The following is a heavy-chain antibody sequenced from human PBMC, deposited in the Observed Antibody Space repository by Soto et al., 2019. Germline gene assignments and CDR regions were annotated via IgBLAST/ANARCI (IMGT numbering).Heavy chain of an antibody. CDR3: AKDRTKVDYHYGMDV. Sequence: EVQLLESGGGLVQPGGSLRLSCAASGFTFSSYAMTWVRQAPGKGLEWVPGISGGGGSTYYADSVKGRFTISRDNSKNTLFLQMNSLRAEDTAVYYCAKDRTKVDYHYGMDVWGQGTTVTVS. V-gene: IGHV3-23*01. D-gene: IGHD1-7*01. CDR2: ISGGGGST. CDR1: GFTFSSYA. J-gene: IGHJ6*02.